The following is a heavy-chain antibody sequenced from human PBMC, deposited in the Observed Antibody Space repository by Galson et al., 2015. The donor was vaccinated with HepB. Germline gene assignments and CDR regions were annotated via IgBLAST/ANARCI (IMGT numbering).Heavy chain of an antibody. CDR1: GFTFNSYS. J-gene: IGHJ4*02. CDR3: ARGGCGSTSCYDFDY. V-gene: IGHV3-48*02. D-gene: IGHD2-2*01. CDR2: ISSTSNTI. Sequence: SLRLSCAASGFTFNSYSMNWVRQAPGKGLEWISYISSTSNTIHYADSVKGRFTISRDNARNSLYLQMNSLRDEDTAVYYCARGGCGSTSCYDFDYWGQGTLVTVSS.